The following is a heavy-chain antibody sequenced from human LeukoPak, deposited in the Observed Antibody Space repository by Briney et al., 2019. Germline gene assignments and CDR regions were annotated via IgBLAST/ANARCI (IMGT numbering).Heavy chain of an antibody. J-gene: IGHJ4*02. V-gene: IGHV4-39*01. CDR2: IYYSGST. CDR1: GGSISSSSYY. CDR3: ASSLRGVMDFDY. D-gene: IGHD3-10*01. Sequence: SETLSLTCTVSGGSISSSSYYWGWIRQPPGKGLEWIGSIYYSGSTYYNPSLKSRVTISVDTSKNQFSLKLSSGTAADTAVYYCASSLRGVMDFDYWGQGTLVTVSS.